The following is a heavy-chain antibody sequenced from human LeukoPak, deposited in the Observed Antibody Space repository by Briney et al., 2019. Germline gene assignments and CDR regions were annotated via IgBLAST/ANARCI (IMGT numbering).Heavy chain of an antibody. D-gene: IGHD1-26*01. V-gene: IGHV3-30-3*01. CDR1: GFTFSSYA. Sequence: PGRSLRLSCAASGFTFSSYAMHWVRQAPGKGLEWVAVISYDGSNKYYADSVKGRFTTSRDNSKNTLYPQMNSLRAEDTAVYYCARGCSGSYYGGVDYWGQGTLVTVSS. CDR2: ISYDGSNK. J-gene: IGHJ4*02. CDR3: ARGCSGSYYGGVDY.